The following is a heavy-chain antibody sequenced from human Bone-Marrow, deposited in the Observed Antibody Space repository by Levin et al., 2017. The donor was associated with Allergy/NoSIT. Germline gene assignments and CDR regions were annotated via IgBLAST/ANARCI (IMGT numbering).Heavy chain of an antibody. CDR2: FDPEDGET. D-gene: IGHD6-13*01. V-gene: IGHV1-24*01. CDR1: GYTLTELS. J-gene: IGHJ4*02. Sequence: ASVKVSCKVSGYTLTELSMHWVRQAPGKGLEWMGGFDPEDGETIYAQKFQGRVTMTEDTSTDTAYMELSSLRSEDTAVYYCATGDSSWLRPVEKFDYWGQGTLVTVSS. CDR3: ATGDSSWLRPVEKFDY.